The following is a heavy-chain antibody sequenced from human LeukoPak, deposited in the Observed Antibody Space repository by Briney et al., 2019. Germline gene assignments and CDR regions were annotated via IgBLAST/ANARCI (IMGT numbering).Heavy chain of an antibody. CDR2: ISGSGSTV. D-gene: IGHD3-22*01. V-gene: IGHV3-48*04. Sequence: GGSLRLSCAASGFNFITATMNWVRQAPGKGLEWVSYISGSGSTVYYADSVKGRFTISRDNAENSLYLQMHSLRAEDTGVYYCTRDAVVVVGPGFDVWGQGTLGTVSS. CDR3: TRDAVVVVGPGFDV. J-gene: IGHJ4*02. CDR1: GFNFITAT.